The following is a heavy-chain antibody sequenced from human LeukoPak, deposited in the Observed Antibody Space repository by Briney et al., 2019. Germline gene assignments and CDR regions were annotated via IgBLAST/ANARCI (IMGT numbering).Heavy chain of an antibody. CDR3: ARTGSTVPMLYPFDH. CDR1: GGSIRSYY. CDR2: IYYSGST. D-gene: IGHD4-17*01. J-gene: IGHJ4*02. V-gene: IGHV4-59*01. Sequence: ASETLSLTCTVSGGSIRSYYWSRIRQPPGKGLEWIGYIYYSGSTNYNPSLKSRVSISVDTSKNQFSLKLSSVTAADTAVYYCARTGSTVPMLYPFDHWGQGTLVTVSS.